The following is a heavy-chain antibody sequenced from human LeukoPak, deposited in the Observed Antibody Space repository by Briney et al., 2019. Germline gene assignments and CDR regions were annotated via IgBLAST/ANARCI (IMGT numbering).Heavy chain of an antibody. J-gene: IGHJ4*02. V-gene: IGHV3-73*01. CDR1: GFTFSGSA. CDR3: TSQDRDAYNSRWYYFDY. CDR2: IRNKGNNYAT. D-gene: IGHD5-24*01. Sequence: GGSLTLXCAASGFTFSGSALNWVRQASGKGLEWVGRIRNKGNNYATAYAASVRGRFTISRDDSKNTAYLQMNSLKTEDTAVYYCTSQDRDAYNSRWYYFDYWGQGTLVTVSS.